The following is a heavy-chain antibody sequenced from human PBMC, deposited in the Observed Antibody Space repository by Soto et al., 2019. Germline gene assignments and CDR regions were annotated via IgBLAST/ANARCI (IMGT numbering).Heavy chain of an antibody. CDR3: ARDYQYYDFWSGYYVDFGY. CDR2: ISAYNGNT. Sequence: ASVKVSCKASGYTFTSYGISWLREAPGQGLEWMGWISAYNGNTNYAQKLQGRVTMTTDTSTSTAYMELRSLRSDDTAVYYCARDYQYYDFWSGYYVDFGYWGQGTLVTVSS. D-gene: IGHD3-3*01. CDR1: GYTFTSYG. J-gene: IGHJ4*02. V-gene: IGHV1-18*01.